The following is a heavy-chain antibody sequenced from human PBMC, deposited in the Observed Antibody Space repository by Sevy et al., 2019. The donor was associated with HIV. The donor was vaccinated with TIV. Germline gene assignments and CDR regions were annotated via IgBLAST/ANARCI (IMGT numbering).Heavy chain of an antibody. D-gene: IGHD1-1*01. CDR2: IYDTGHT. CDR3: ARGRSNFRY. Sequence: SETLSLTCTLSGASMSGYYWSWIRQPPGKGLEWIGYIYDTGHTNFNPSLKSRVTISQDTSKTQFSLSLSSVNTADTAVYYCARGRSNFRYWSQGTLVTVSS. CDR1: GASMSGYY. V-gene: IGHV4-59*13. J-gene: IGHJ4*02.